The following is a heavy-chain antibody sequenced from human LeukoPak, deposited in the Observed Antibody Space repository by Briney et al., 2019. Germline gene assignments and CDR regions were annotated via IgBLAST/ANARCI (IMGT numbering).Heavy chain of an antibody. Sequence: GGSLRLSCAASGFTFSSYGMHWVRQAPGKGLEWVAVISYDGSNKYYADSVKGRFTISRDNSKNTLYLQMNSLRAEDTAVYYCARGNYDFWSGYPMGYYYYMDVWGKGTTVTVSS. V-gene: IGHV3-30*03. D-gene: IGHD3-3*01. J-gene: IGHJ6*03. CDR2: ISYDGSNK. CDR3: ARGNYDFWSGYPMGYYYYMDV. CDR1: GFTFSSYG.